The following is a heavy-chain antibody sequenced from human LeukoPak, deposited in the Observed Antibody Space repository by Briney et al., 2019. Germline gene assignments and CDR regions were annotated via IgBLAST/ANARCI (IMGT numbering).Heavy chain of an antibody. D-gene: IGHD5-12*01. V-gene: IGHV1-2*02. CDR3: ARPLGGYSAYDRAFDF. J-gene: IGHJ4*02. CDR1: GYIFTDYY. Sequence: WASVKVSCKASGYIFTDYYMYWVRQAPGQGLEWMGWINPNSGDTNYVQKFQGRVAMTRDTSITTAYMELRRLTSDDTALYYCARPLGGYSAYDRAFDFWGQGTLVTVSS. CDR2: INPNSGDT.